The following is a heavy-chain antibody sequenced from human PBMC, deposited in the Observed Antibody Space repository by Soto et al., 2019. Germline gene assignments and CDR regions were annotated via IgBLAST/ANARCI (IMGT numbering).Heavy chain of an antibody. CDR2: ISVSGNIR. CDR1: GFALSTYE. J-gene: IGHJ4*02. V-gene: IGHV3-48*03. Sequence: EMQLAESGGGLVQPGGSLRLSCIASGFALSTYEIHWVRQAPGKGLEWISFISVSGNIRKYADSVDGRFSISRDNVDNSIHLHLNSLSTDDMVVYYCVSDNMRAASAASVDYWGQGTLVIVSS. D-gene: IGHD2-2*01. CDR3: VSDNMRAASAASVDY.